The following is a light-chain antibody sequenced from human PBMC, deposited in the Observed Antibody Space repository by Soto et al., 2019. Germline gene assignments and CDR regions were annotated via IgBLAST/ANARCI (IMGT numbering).Light chain of an antibody. V-gene: IGLV2-14*01. CDR3: SSYTSSSTLLYV. CDR2: DVS. J-gene: IGLJ1*01. Sequence: QSALTQPASVSGSPGQSITISCTGTSSHVGGYNYVSWYQQHPGKAPKLMIYDVSNRPSGVSNRFSGSKSGNTASLSISGLQAEDEADYYCSSYTSSSTLLYVFGTGTKLTVL. CDR1: SSHVGGYNY.